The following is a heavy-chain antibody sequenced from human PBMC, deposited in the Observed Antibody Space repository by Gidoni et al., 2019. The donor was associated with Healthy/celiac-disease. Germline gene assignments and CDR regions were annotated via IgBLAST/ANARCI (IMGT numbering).Heavy chain of an antibody. V-gene: IGHV4-31*03. CDR3: ARDTRGIAAAGRTYYYYGMDV. D-gene: IGHD6-13*01. Sequence: QVQLQESGPGLVKPSQTLSLTCTVSGGSISSGGYYWSWIRQHPGKGLEWIGYIYYSGSTYYNPSLKSRVTISVDTSKNQFSLKLSSVTAADTAVYYCARDTRGIAAAGRTYYYYGMDVWGQGTTVTVSS. J-gene: IGHJ6*02. CDR1: GGSISSGGYY. CDR2: IYYSGST.